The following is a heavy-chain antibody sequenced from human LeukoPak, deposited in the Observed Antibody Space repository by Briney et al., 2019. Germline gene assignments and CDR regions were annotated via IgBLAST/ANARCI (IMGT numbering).Heavy chain of an antibody. CDR3: GRLSYDTTGYWPDYFDY. D-gene: IGHD3-22*01. J-gene: IGHJ4*02. CDR2: TSYSGST. Sequence: PSETLSLTCTVSGGSISSYYWSWIRQPPGKGLEWIGYTSYSGSTNYSPSLKSRVTISVGTSKKQFSLRLSSVTAADTAVYYCGRLSYDTTGYWPDYFDYWGQGTLVTVPS. CDR1: GGSISSYY. V-gene: IGHV4-59*08.